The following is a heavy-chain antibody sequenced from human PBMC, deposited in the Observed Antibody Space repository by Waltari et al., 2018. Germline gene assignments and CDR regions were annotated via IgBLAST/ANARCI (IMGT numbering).Heavy chain of an antibody. CDR2: IYHSGRP. J-gene: IGHJ4*02. CDR3: ARLFVAATGYFDY. V-gene: IGHV4-38-2*01. CDR1: GYSISSGYY. D-gene: IGHD2-15*01. Sequence: QVQLQESGPGLVKPSETLSLTCAVSGYSISSGYYWGWIRQPPGKGLEWIGSIYHSGRPSYTPPLKRRVTMSVDTSKNQFSLKLSSVTAADTAVYYGARLFVAATGYFDYWGQGTLVTVSS.